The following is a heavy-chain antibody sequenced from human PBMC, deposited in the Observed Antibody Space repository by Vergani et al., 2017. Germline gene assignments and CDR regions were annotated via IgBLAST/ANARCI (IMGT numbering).Heavy chain of an antibody. CDR1: GGSISSGGYY. CDR2: IFYSGST. V-gene: IGHV4-31*01. Sequence: QVQLQESGPGLVKPSQTLSLTCTVSGGSISSGGYYWSWIRQNPGKGLEWIGYIFYSGSTYYNPSLKSLLTISVDTSKHHFSLKLSAVTAADTAVYYCARLTPDYDFWSGYYDYWGQGTLVTVSS. CDR3: ARLTPDYDFWSGYYDY. J-gene: IGHJ4*02. D-gene: IGHD3-3*01.